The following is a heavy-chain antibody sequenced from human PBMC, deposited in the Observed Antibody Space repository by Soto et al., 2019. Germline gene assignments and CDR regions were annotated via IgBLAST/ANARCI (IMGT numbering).Heavy chain of an antibody. Sequence: QVQLVESGGGVVQPGRSLRLSCAASGFTFSSYGMHWVRQAPGKGLEWVAVMSYDGSNKYYADSVKGRFTISRDNSKNTLYLQMNSLRVEDTAVYYCAKVGSSWYETWFDPWGQGTLVTVSS. D-gene: IGHD6-13*01. CDR3: AKVGSSWYETWFDP. CDR2: MSYDGSNK. V-gene: IGHV3-30*18. J-gene: IGHJ5*02. CDR1: GFTFSSYG.